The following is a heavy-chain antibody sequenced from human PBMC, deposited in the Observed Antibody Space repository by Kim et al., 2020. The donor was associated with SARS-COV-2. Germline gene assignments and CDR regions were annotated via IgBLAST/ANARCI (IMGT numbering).Heavy chain of an antibody. Sequence: ADSVKGRFTISRDNAKNSLYLQMNSLRDEDTAVYYCARAGGSYFKNYFDYWGQGTLVTVSS. J-gene: IGHJ4*02. V-gene: IGHV3-48*02. D-gene: IGHD1-26*01. CDR3: ARAGGSYFKNYFDY.